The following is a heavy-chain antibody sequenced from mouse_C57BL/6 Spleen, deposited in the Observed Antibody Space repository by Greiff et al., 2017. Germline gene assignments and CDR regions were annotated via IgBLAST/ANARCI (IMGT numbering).Heavy chain of an antibody. Sequence: EVQLQQSGPELVKPGASVKISCKASGYTFTDYYMNWVKQSHGKSLEWIGDINPNNGGTSYNQKFKGKATLTVDKSSSTAYMELRSLTSEDSAVYYCERGGYYGNSYFDVWGTGTTVTVSS. CDR1: GYTFTDYY. J-gene: IGHJ1*03. V-gene: IGHV1-26*01. D-gene: IGHD2-1*01. CDR3: ERGGYYGNSYFDV. CDR2: INPNNGGT.